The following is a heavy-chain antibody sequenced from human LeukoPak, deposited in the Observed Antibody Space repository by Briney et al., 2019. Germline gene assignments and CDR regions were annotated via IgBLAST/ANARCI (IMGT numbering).Heavy chain of an antibody. CDR2: INPNSGGT. CDR3: ARDLATIFSPFDP. D-gene: IGHD5-12*01. J-gene: IGHJ5*02. CDR1: GYTFTGYY. Sequence: ASMKVSCKASGYTFTGYYMHWVRQAPGQGLEWMGWINPNSGGTNYAQKFQGRVTMTRDTSISTAYMELSRLRSDDTAVYYCARDLATIFSPFDPWGQGTLVTVSS. V-gene: IGHV1-2*02.